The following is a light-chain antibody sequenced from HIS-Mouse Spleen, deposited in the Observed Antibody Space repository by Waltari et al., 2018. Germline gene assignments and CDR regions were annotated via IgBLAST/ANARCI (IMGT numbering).Light chain of an antibody. CDR1: ALPRNY. CDR2: EDS. J-gene: IGLJ2*01. Sequence: SYELPQSPSVSVSPGQTARITWSGDALPRNYAYWYQQKSGQAPVLVIYEDSKRPSGIPGRFSGSSSGTMATLTISGAQVEDEADYYCYSTDSSGNHRVFGGGTKLTVL. CDR3: YSTDSSGNHRV. V-gene: IGLV3-10*01.